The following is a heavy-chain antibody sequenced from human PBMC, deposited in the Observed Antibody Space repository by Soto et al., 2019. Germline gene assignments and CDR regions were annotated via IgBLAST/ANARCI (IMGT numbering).Heavy chain of an antibody. CDR3: AREEPNYYGSGSYYVDY. Sequence: PSETLSLTCAVYGGSFSGYYWSWIRQPPGKGLEWIGEINHSGSTNYNPSLKSRVTISVDTSKNQFSLKLSSVTAADTAVYYCAREEPNYYGSGSYYVDYWGQGTLVTVSS. J-gene: IGHJ4*02. CDR2: INHSGST. V-gene: IGHV4-34*01. D-gene: IGHD3-10*01. CDR1: GGSFSGYY.